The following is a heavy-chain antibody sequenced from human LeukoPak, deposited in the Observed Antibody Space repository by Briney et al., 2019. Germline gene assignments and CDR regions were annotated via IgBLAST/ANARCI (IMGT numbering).Heavy chain of an antibody. CDR2: IYHSGST. J-gene: IGHJ6*03. D-gene: IGHD5-18*01. CDR3: ARTYGLWTYYYYYMDV. V-gene: IGHV4-38-2*02. CDR1: GYSISSGYY. Sequence: PSETLSLTCTVSGYSISSGYYWGWIRQPPGKGLEWIGSIYHSGSTNYNPSLKSRVTISVDTSKNQFSLKLSSVTAADTAVYYCARTYGLWTYYYYYMDVWGKGTTVTVSS.